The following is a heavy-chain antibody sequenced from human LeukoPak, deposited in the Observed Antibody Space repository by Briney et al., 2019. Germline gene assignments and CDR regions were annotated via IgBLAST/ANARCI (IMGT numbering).Heavy chain of an antibody. V-gene: IGHV4-34*09. CDR1: GGSFSGYY. CDR3: ARAPMIRGYFDY. J-gene: IGHJ4*02. Sequence: PSETLSLTCAVYGGSFSGYYWSWIRQPPGKGLEWIGEINHSGSTNYNPSLKSRVTISVDTSKNQFSLKLSSVTAADTAVYYCARAPMIRGYFDYWGQGTLVTVSS. D-gene: IGHD3-22*01. CDR2: INHSGST.